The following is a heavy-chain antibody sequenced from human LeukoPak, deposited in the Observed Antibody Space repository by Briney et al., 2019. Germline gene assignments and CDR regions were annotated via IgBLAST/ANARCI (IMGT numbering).Heavy chain of an antibody. D-gene: IGHD5-18*01. CDR2: ISGSNSYI. CDR1: GFTFNSYS. Sequence: GGSLRLSCAASGFTFNSYSMNWVRQAPGKGLEWVSSISGSNSYIYYADSMKGRFTISRDNAKNSLYLQMNSLRAEDTAVYYCASSRGYNYGYRALELPPSPIDWGQGTLVTVSS. V-gene: IGHV3-21*01. J-gene: IGHJ4*02. CDR3: ASSRGYNYGYRALELPPSPID.